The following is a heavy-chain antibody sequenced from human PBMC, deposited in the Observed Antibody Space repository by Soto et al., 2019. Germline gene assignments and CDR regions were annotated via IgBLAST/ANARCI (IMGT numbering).Heavy chain of an antibody. CDR3: ARDRLSGDYYGSGRNDERRRGSYYFGMDV. Sequence: QVHLVESGGGGVRLGRSRKPSWAAPELIFRSYAMHWVRRVPGKGLEWVEVISLDGNNKYYEDSVKGRFTISRDNSKNTLYLQMNSLRAEDMAVYYCARDRLSGDYYGSGRNDERRRGSYYFGMDVWGQGTTVTVSS. CDR1: ELIFRSYA. CDR2: ISLDGNNK. V-gene: IGHV3-30-3*01. J-gene: IGHJ6*02. D-gene: IGHD3-10*01.